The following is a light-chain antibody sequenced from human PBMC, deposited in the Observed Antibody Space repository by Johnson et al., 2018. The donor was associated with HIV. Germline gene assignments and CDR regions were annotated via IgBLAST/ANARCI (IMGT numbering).Light chain of an antibody. CDR1: SSNIGNNY. V-gene: IGLV1-51*01. CDR2: DNN. J-gene: IGLJ1*01. Sequence: QAVLTQPPSVSAAPGQKVTISCSGSSSNIGNNYVSWYQQLPGTAPKLLIYDNNKRPSGIPDRFSGSKSGTSATLGITGLQTGDEADYYCGTWDSSLSAGPHYVFGTGHNGTVL. CDR3: GTWDSSLSAGPHYV.